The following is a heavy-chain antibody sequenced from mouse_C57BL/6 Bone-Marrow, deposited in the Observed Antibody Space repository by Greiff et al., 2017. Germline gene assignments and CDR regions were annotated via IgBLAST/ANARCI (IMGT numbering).Heavy chain of an antibody. J-gene: IGHJ4*01. V-gene: IGHV5-6*02. D-gene: IGHD6-5*01. CDR3: ARQAYDYGAMDY. CDR1: GFTFSSYG. Sequence: DVKLVESGGDLVQPGGSLKLSCAASGFTFSSYGMSWVRQTPDKRLEWVATISSGGSYTYYPDSVKGRFTISRDNAKNTLYLQMSSLKSEDTAMYYCARQAYDYGAMDYWGQGTSVTVSS. CDR2: ISSGGSYT.